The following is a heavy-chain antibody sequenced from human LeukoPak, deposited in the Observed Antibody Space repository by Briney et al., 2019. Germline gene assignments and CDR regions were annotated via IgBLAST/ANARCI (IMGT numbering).Heavy chain of an antibody. CDR2: ISSSSSTI. J-gene: IGHJ4*02. D-gene: IGHD7-27*01. CDR1: GFTFNSYS. V-gene: IGHV3-48*01. CDR3: ASLYWGSGDS. Sequence: PGGSLRLSCAASGFTFNSYSMNWVRQAPGKGLEWVSYISSSSSTIYYADSVKGRFTISRDNAKNSLYLQMNSLRAEDTAVYYCASLYWGSGDSWGQGTLVTVSS.